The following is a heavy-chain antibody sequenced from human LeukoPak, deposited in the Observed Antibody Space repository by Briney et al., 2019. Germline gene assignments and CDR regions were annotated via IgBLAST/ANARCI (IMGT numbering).Heavy chain of an antibody. Sequence: GGSLRLSCAASGFTFSSYSMNWVRQAPGKGLEWVSSISSSSSYIYYADSVKGRFTISRDNAKNSLYLQVNSLRAEDTAVYYCASHPRGSSSSGAFDIWGQGTMVTVSS. J-gene: IGHJ3*02. CDR2: ISSSSSYI. D-gene: IGHD6-6*01. V-gene: IGHV3-21*01. CDR3: ASHPRGSSSSGAFDI. CDR1: GFTFSSYS.